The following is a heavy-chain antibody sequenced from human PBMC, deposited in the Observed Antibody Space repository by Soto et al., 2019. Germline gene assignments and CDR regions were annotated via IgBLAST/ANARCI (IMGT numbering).Heavy chain of an antibody. V-gene: IGHV4-30-2*01. D-gene: IGHD3-22*01. CDR1: GGSISSGGYS. Sequence: QLQLQESGSGLVKPSQTLSLTCAVSGGSISSGGYSWSWIRQPPGKGLEWIGYIYHSGSTYYNPSLKIRVTISVDRSKNQFSLKLSSVTAADTAVYYCARESRYYYDSSGFDAFDIWGQGTMVTVSS. CDR3: ARESRYYYDSSGFDAFDI. J-gene: IGHJ3*02. CDR2: IYHSGST.